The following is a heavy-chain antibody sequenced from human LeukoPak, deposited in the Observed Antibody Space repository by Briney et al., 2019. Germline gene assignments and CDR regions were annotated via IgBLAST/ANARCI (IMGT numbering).Heavy chain of an antibody. CDR3: AGDVLVSGGSYYHGF. CDR2: VDPKDGET. D-gene: IGHD3-10*01. J-gene: IGHJ4*02. CDR1: GYALTELC. V-gene: IGHV1-24*01. Sequence: ASVKVSCKVSGYALTELCIHWVRQAPGKGFEWMGGVDPKDGETIYAQNFQDRVTVTDDRSTDTSYMELRGLTSEDTALYYCAGDVLVSGGSYYHGFWGQGTLVTVSS.